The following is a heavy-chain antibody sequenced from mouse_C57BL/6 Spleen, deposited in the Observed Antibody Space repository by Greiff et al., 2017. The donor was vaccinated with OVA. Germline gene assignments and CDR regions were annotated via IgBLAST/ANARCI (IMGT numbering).Heavy chain of an antibody. CDR1: GYTFTSYW. CDR2: IHPNSGST. D-gene: IGHD1-1*01. Sequence: QVHVKQPGAELVKPGASVKLSCKASGYTFTSYWMHWVKQRPGQGLEWIGMIHPNSGSTNYNEKFKSKATLTVDKSSSTAYMQLSSLTSEDSAVYYCARGDYYGSPYWYFDVWGTGTTVTVSS. J-gene: IGHJ1*03. CDR3: ARGDYYGSPYWYFDV. V-gene: IGHV1-64*01.